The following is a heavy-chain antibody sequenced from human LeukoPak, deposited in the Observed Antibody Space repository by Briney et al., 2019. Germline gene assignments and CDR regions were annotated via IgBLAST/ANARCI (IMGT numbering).Heavy chain of an antibody. CDR2: IYYSGST. CDR3: ARPITMVRGIPPLVDYFDY. J-gene: IGHJ4*02. D-gene: IGHD3-10*01. CDR1: GGSISSSSYY. V-gene: IGHV4-39*01. Sequence: SEALSLTCTVSGGSISSSSYYWGWIRQPPGKGLEWIGSIYYSGSTYYNPSLKSRVTISVDTSKNQFSLKLSSVTAADTAVYYCARPITMVRGIPPLVDYFDYWGQGTLVTVSS.